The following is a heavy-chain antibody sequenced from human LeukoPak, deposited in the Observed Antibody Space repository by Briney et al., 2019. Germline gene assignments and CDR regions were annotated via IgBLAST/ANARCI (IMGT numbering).Heavy chain of an antibody. CDR1: GFTFSSYS. V-gene: IGHV3-21*04. CDR2: ISSSSSYI. D-gene: IGHD3-3*01. CDR3: ARGQTSITIFGVVMGFWFDP. J-gene: IGHJ5*02. Sequence: GGSLRLSCAASGFTFSSYSMNWVRQAPGKGLEWVSSISSSSSYIYYADSVKGRFTISRDNAKNSLYLQMNSLRAEDTAVYYCARGQTSITIFGVVMGFWFDPWGQGTLVTVSS.